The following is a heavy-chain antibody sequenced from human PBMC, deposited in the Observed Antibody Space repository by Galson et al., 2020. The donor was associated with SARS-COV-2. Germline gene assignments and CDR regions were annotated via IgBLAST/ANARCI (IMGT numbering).Heavy chain of an antibody. CDR2: IYPGNSET. Sequence: GESMKISCKSSGYSSTNYWLGWVRPMPRKRLELMGIIYPGNSETRYSPSFHGQVTISTDKTITTAYLQWNSLKASDTAMYYCISYNSGWSYWGQGTLVTVSS. D-gene: IGHD6-19*01. V-gene: IGHV5-51*01. J-gene: IGHJ4*02. CDR1: GYSSTNYW. CDR3: ISYNSGWSY.